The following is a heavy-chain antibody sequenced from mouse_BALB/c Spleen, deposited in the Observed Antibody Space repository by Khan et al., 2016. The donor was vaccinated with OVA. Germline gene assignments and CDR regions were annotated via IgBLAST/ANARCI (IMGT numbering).Heavy chain of an antibody. CDR2: ISTYSGNT. CDR3: ARPAYDGYYDY. Sequence: QVQLQQSGPELVRPGVSVKISCKGSGYTFTDYAMYWVKQSHAESLEWIGLISTYSGNTNYNQKFKGKATMTVDKSSTTAYMELARLTSEDSAIYYSARPAYDGYYDYWGQGTTLTVSS. D-gene: IGHD2-3*01. V-gene: IGHV1S137*01. J-gene: IGHJ2*01. CDR1: GYTFTDYA.